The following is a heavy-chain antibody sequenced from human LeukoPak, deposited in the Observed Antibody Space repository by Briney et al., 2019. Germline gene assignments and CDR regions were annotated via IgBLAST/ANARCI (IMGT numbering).Heavy chain of an antibody. CDR3: ARAVDQDFDY. CDR2: IKPSDGST. CDR1: GFIFTNYF. V-gene: IGHV1-46*01. J-gene: IGHJ4*02. D-gene: IGHD5-12*01. Sequence: ASLTVSGTASGFIFTNYFMHWVRQAPGQGPEWMGMIKPSDGSTRYAQRFQDRVTMTSDTSTTTLYMELSSLRAEDTAVYYCARAVDQDFDYWGQGTLVTVSS.